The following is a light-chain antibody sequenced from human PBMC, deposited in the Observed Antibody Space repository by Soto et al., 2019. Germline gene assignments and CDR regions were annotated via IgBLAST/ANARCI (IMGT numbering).Light chain of an antibody. V-gene: IGKV1-27*01. CDR2: AAS. Sequence: DIQMTQSPSSLSASVGDRVTITCRASQGISNYLAWYQQKPGKVPKLLIYAASTLQSGFPSRFSGSGSGTDFTLTIGSLQPEDVATYYCQKYNSAPSLTFGGGTKVEIK. CDR3: QKYNSAPSLT. J-gene: IGKJ4*01. CDR1: QGISNY.